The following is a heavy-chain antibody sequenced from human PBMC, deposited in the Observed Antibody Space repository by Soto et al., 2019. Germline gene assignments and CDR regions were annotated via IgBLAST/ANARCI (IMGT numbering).Heavy chain of an antibody. V-gene: IGHV4-59*01. Sequence: SETLSLTCTVSGSSISSYYWSWIRQPPGKGLEWIGYIYYSGSTNYNPSLKSRVTISVDTSKNQFSLKLSSVTAADTAVYYCARGGGVHGMDVWGQGTTVTVSS. CDR3: ARGGGVHGMDV. D-gene: IGHD1-1*01. CDR2: IYYSGST. J-gene: IGHJ6*02. CDR1: GSSISSYY.